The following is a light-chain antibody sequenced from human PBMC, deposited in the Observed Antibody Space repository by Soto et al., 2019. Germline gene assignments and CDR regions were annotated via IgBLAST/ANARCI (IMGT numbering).Light chain of an antibody. CDR1: QSVSSH. CDR2: AAS. CDR3: QQSNTTPYT. J-gene: IGKJ2*01. V-gene: IGKV1-39*01. Sequence: DIQMTQSPSSLSASVGDRVTITCRASQSVSSHLNWYQQKLGKAPKLLIYAASSLQSGVPSRFSGSGSGTDFPLTISSLQPGDFATYYCQQSNTTPYTFGQGTKLEIK.